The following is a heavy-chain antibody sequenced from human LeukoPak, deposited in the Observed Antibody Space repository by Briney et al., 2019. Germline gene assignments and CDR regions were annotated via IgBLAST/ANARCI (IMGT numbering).Heavy chain of an antibody. CDR1: GFTFSSYW. Sequence: GGSLRLSCAASGFTFSSYWMSWVRQAPGKGLEWVGRVTSKSDGGTTDYAAPVKGRFTISRDDSKNTLYLQMNSLKIEDTAVYYCTTQYYWGQGTLVTVSS. CDR2: VTSKSDGGTT. J-gene: IGHJ4*02. CDR3: TTQYY. V-gene: IGHV3-15*01.